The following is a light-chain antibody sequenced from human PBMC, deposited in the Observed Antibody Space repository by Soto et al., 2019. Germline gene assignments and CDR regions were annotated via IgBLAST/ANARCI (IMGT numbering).Light chain of an antibody. CDR2: GAS. CDR3: QQYGSSSQT. V-gene: IGKV3-20*01. J-gene: IGKJ1*01. Sequence: IGLTLFPGPLSLAHGARAPLSCTASQSVGSNYLAWYQQRPGQPPNLLIFGASHRAPDIPDRFSGSGSGTDFTLTISRLEPEDFAVYYCQQYGSSSQTFGQGTKVDIK. CDR1: QSVGSNY.